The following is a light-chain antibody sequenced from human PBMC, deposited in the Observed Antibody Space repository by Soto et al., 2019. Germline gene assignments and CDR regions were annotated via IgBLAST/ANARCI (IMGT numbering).Light chain of an antibody. J-gene: IGKJ3*01. CDR3: QQYGSSAPYFT. Sequence: EFVLTQSPGTLSLSQGERATLSCRDSQSVISNYLAWYQQRPDQAPRLVIFAPSSRATGFLDRFSASGFGTDCSLTISRLEREDFAVYYCQQYGSSAPYFTFCPGTKVDIK. CDR2: APS. V-gene: IGKV3-20*01. CDR1: QSVISNY.